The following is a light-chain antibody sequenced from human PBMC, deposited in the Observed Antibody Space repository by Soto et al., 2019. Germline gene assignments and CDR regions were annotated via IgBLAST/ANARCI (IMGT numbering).Light chain of an antibody. J-gene: IGLJ3*02. CDR3: QSFDTSLSGSA. CDR1: RSNIGAGYD. V-gene: IGLV1-40*01. CDR2: ETT. Sequence: QSVLTQPPSVSGAPGQRVTISCTGNRSNIGAGYDVHWYQQFPGSAPKLLIFETTNRPSGVPERFSGSKSGASASLVITGLQAEDEADYFCQSFDTSLSGSAFGGGTKLTVL.